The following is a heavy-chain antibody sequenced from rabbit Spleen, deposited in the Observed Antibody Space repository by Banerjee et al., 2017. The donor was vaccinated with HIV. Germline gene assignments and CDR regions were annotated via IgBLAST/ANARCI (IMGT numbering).Heavy chain of an antibody. CDR1: GVSFTNNNY. V-gene: IGHV1S45*01. D-gene: IGHD2-1*01. J-gene: IGHJ6*01. CDR2: IDTNDGDT. CDR3: ARFEANGDRRYDL. Sequence: EQLEESGGGLVKPEGSLTLTCKASGVSFTNNNYMCWVRQAPGKGLEWIACIDTNDGDTDYANWPKGRFTISKTSSTTVTLQMTSLTAADTATYFCARFEANGDRRYDLWGPGTLVTVS.